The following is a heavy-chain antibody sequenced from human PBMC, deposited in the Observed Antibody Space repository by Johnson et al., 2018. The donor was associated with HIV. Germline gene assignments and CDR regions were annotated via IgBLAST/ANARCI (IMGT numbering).Heavy chain of an antibody. CDR3: ARGSYYDSSGDAFDI. J-gene: IGHJ3*02. D-gene: IGHD3-22*01. V-gene: IGHV3-15*01. CDR2: LKSKTDGGTT. CDR1: GFTFTNAW. Sequence: VQLVESGGGLVKPGGSLRLSCAASGFTFTNAWMNWVRQAPGKGLEWVGRLKSKTDGGTTDYAAPVKGRFTISRDNSKNTLYLQMNSLIAEDTAVYYCARGSYYDSSGDAFDIWGQGTMVTVSS.